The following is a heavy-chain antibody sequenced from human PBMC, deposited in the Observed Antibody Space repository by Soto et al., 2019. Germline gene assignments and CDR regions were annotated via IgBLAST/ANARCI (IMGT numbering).Heavy chain of an antibody. CDR1: GDSISSLKW. Sequence: SETLSLTCDVSGDSISSLKWWSWVRQSPGKGLEWIGEAYHSGRAHYNPSLNSRVTISVDYSKNQFTLKLSSVTAADTAVYYCVRNGWYALDIWGQGTLVTVS. CDR3: VRNGWYALDI. V-gene: IGHV4-4*02. D-gene: IGHD6-19*01. J-gene: IGHJ3*02. CDR2: AYHSGRA.